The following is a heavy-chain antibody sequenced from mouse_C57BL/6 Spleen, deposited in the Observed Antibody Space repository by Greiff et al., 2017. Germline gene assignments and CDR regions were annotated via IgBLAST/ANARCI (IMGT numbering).Heavy chain of an antibody. CDR1: GFSLTSYG. CDR2: IWSGGST. V-gene: IGHV2-2*01. D-gene: IGHD2-1*01. CDR3: ARNTHYGNYFDY. Sequence: QVQLQQSGPGLVQPSQSLSITCTVSGFSLTSYGVHWVRQSPGKGLEWLGVIWSGGSTDYNAAFISRLSISKDNSKSQVFFKMNSLQADDTAIYYCARNTHYGNYFDYWGQGTTLTVSS. J-gene: IGHJ2*01.